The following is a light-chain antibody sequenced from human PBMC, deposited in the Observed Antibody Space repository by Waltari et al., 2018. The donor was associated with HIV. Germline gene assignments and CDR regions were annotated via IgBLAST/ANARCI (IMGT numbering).Light chain of an antibody. J-gene: IGKJ2*01. V-gene: IGKV3-15*01. CDR2: GAS. CDR1: QSVSNN. Sequence: TQSPATLSVSPGERATLSCRASQSVSNNLAWYQQKPGQAPRLLIYGASTRAAGIPARVSGSGSGTEFTLTITSLQSEDSALYYCQQYNNWHTFGQGTKLEIK. CDR3: QQYNNWHT.